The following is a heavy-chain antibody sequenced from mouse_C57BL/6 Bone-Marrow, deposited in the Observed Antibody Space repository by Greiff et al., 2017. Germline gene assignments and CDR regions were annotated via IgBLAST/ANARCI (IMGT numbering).Heavy chain of an antibody. Sequence: EVKLVESGEGLVKPGGSLKLSCAASGFTFSSYAMSWVRQTPEKRLEWVAYISSGGDYIYYADTVKGRFTISRDNARNTLYLQMSSLKSEDTAMYYCTREGGGYYVRYFDYWCQGTTLTVSS. V-gene: IGHV5-9-1*02. CDR3: TREGGGYYVRYFDY. J-gene: IGHJ2*01. D-gene: IGHD2-3*01. CDR2: ISSGGDYI. CDR1: GFTFSSYA.